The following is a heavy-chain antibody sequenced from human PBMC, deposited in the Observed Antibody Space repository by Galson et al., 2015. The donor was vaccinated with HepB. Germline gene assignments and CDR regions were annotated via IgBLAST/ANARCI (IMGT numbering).Heavy chain of an antibody. CDR2: ISYDGSNK. D-gene: IGHD3-10*01. CDR1: GFTFSSYS. J-gene: IGHJ5*01. Sequence: SLRLSCAASGFTFSSYSMHWVRQAPGKGLEWVAVISYDGSNKYYADSVEGRFTLSRDNSKNTLYLQMNNLGPEDTAVYYCAKDRGRYGEGSSRDSWGQGTLVTVSS. V-gene: IGHV3-30-3*01. CDR3: AKDRGRYGEGSSRDS.